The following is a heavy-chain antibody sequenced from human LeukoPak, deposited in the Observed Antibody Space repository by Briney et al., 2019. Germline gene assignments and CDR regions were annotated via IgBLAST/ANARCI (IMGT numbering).Heavy chain of an antibody. V-gene: IGHV4-34*01. CDR1: GGSFSGYY. CDR2: INHSGST. Sequence: PSETLSLTCAVYGGSFSGYYWSWIRQPPGKGLEWIGEINHSGSTNYNPSLKSRVTISVDTSKNQFSLKLGSVTAADTAVYYCARDSYGYGTDYWGPGTLVTVSS. D-gene: IGHD5-18*01. CDR3: ARDSYGYGTDY. J-gene: IGHJ4*02.